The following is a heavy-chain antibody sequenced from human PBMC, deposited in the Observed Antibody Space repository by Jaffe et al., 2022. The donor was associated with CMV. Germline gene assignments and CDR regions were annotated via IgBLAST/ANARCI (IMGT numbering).Heavy chain of an antibody. Sequence: QVQLQESGPGLVKPSETLSLTCTVSGGSISSYYWSWIRQPPGKGLEWIGYIYYSGSTNYNPSLKSRVTISVDTSKNQFSLKLSSVTAADTAVYYCARVAAAGSYYYYYYYMDVWGKGTTVTVSS. J-gene: IGHJ6*03. CDR2: IYYSGST. CDR3: ARVAAAGSYYYYYYYMDV. CDR1: GGSISSYY. D-gene: IGHD6-13*01. V-gene: IGHV4-59*01.